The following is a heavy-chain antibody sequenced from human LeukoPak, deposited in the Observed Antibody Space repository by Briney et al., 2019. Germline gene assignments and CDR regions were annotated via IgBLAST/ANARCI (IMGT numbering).Heavy chain of an antibody. Sequence: ASVKVSCKASGYTFTSYYMHWVRQAPGQGLEWMGIINPSGGSTSYAQKFQGRVTMTRDTSTSTVYMELSSLRSEDTAVYYCARTIPFIAAGSYGAFDIWGQGTMVTVSS. CDR3: ARTIPFIAAGSYGAFDI. CDR2: INPSGGST. V-gene: IGHV1-46*01. D-gene: IGHD6-13*01. CDR1: GYTFTSYY. J-gene: IGHJ3*02.